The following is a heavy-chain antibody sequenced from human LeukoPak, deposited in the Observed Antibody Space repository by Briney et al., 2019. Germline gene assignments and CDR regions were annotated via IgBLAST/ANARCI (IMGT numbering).Heavy chain of an antibody. D-gene: IGHD6-13*01. V-gene: IGHV1-2*02. CDR3: ARPNSSSWSDLGY. CDR1: GYTFTDYC. Sequence: ASVKVSCKASGYTFTDYCMHWVRQAPGQGLEWMGWINPYSGGTNYAQKLQGRVTMTRDTSISTAYMELSSLRSDDTAVYYCARPNSSSWSDLGYWGQGTLVTVSS. CDR2: INPYSGGT. J-gene: IGHJ4*02.